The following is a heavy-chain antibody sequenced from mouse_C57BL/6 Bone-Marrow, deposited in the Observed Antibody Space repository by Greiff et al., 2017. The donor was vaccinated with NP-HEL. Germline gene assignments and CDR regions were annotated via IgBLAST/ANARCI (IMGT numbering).Heavy chain of an antibody. CDR1: GYSITSDY. J-gene: IGHJ4*01. Sequence: VQLKESGPGLAKPSPTLSLTCSVTGYSITSDYWNWIRKFPGNKLEYMGYISYSGSTYYNPPLKSRNSITRDTSKNQYYLQLNSVTTEDTATYYCARSPLWLRRKYYAMDYWGQGTSVTVSS. D-gene: IGHD2-2*01. CDR2: ISYSGST. CDR3: ARSPLWLRRKYYAMDY. V-gene: IGHV3-8*01.